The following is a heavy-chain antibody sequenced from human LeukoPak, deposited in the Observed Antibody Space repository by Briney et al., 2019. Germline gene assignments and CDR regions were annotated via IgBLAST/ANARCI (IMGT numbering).Heavy chain of an antibody. J-gene: IGHJ6*02. Sequence: GGSLRLSCPASGFTFSSYSMNWVRQAPGKGLEWVSSISSSSSYIYYADSVKGRFTISRDNAKNSLYLQMNSLRAEDTAVYYRAVLLTYYDFWSGYLSDVWGQGTTLTVSS. D-gene: IGHD3-3*01. CDR3: AVLLTYYDFWSGYLSDV. CDR2: ISSSSSYI. V-gene: IGHV3-21*01. CDR1: GFTFSSYS.